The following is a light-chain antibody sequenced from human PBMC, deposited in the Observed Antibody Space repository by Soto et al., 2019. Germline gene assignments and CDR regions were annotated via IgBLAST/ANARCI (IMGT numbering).Light chain of an antibody. Sequence: QYALTQPASVSGSPGQSITISCTGTSSDVGSYNLVSWYQQHTGKAPKLMIYEVSKRPSGVSNRFSGSKSGNTASLTISGLQAEDEADYYCCSYAGSSPVFGGGTKLTVL. V-gene: IGLV2-23*02. J-gene: IGLJ3*02. CDR2: EVS. CDR3: CSYAGSSPV. CDR1: SSDVGSYNL.